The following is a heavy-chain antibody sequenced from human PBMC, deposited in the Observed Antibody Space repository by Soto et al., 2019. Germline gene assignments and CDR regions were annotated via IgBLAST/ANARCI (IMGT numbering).Heavy chain of an antibody. Sequence: SETPSLTCTVSGGSISSGGYYWSWIRQHPGKGLEWIGYIYYSGSTYYNPSLKSRVTISVDTSKNQFSLKLSSVTAADTAVYYCASQYSSGWYPTGRNWFDPWGQGTLVTVSS. D-gene: IGHD6-19*01. CDR2: IYYSGST. V-gene: IGHV4-31*03. CDR1: GGSISSGGYY. J-gene: IGHJ5*02. CDR3: ASQYSSGWYPTGRNWFDP.